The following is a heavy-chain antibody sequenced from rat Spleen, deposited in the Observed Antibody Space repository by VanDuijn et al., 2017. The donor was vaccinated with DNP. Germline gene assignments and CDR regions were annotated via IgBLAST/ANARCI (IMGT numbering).Heavy chain of an antibody. J-gene: IGHJ2*01. CDR2: IASGGVT. CDR1: GFSLISYA. D-gene: IGHD5-1*01. V-gene: IGHV2S12*01. Sequence: QVQLKESGPGLVQPSQTLSLTCTVSGFSLISYAVTWIRQPPGGGLEWIATIASGGVTFYNSTLKSRLSISRDTSKSQVLLKMNSPQTEDTAIYFCSREDWEGPFFDYWGHGVMVTVSS. CDR3: SREDWEGPFFDY.